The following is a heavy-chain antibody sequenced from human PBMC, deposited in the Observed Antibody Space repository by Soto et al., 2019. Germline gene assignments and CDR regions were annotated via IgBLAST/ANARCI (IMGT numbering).Heavy chain of an antibody. Sequence: RPSVKVSCKASGYTFTSSGVSWVRQAPGQGLEWMGWISAYNGNTNYAQKLQGRVTMTTDTSTSTAYMELRSLRSDDTAVYYCARDRYCSGGSCFALYGMDVWGQGTTVTVS. D-gene: IGHD2-15*01. CDR3: ARDRYCSGGSCFALYGMDV. CDR1: GYTFTSSG. V-gene: IGHV1-18*01. J-gene: IGHJ6*02. CDR2: ISAYNGNT.